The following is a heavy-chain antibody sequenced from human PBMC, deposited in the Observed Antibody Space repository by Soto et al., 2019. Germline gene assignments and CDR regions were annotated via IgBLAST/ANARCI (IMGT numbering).Heavy chain of an antibody. Sequence: ASVKVSCKASGYTFTSYYMHWVRQAPGQGLEWMGIINPSGGSTSYAQKFQGRVTMTRDTSTSTVYMELSSLRSEDTAVYYCARGGIYYDSSRYPADDAFDIWGQGTMVTV. CDR2: INPSGGST. V-gene: IGHV1-46*01. D-gene: IGHD3-22*01. CDR3: ARGGIYYDSSRYPADDAFDI. J-gene: IGHJ3*02. CDR1: GYTFTSYY.